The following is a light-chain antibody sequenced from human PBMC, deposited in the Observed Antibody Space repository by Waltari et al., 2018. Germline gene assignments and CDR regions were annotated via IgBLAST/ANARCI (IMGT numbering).Light chain of an antibody. CDR1: SSDVGGENY. CDR2: DFS. V-gene: IGLV2-14*03. J-gene: IGLJ2*01. CDR3: SSYTSSSTRV. Sequence: QSALTQPASVSGSPGQSITISCTGTSSDVGGENYVSWYQQHPGKAPKRMIYDFSNRPSGVCNRFSGSNSGNAASLTISWLQAENDADYYCSSYTSSSTRVFGGGTKLTVL.